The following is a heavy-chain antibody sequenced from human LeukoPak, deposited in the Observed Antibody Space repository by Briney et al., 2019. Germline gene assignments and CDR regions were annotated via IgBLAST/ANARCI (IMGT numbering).Heavy chain of an antibody. CDR2: IRHDGSTK. J-gene: IGHJ4*02. V-gene: IGHV3-7*03. CDR3: ARSVPYGTTWYGRSDC. Sequence: GGSLRLSCTASGFPFYSYWMTWVRQTPGKALEWVGNIRHDGSTKYYVDSVKGRFTISRYNAMNSLYLQMDSLRVEDTAIYYCARSVPYGTTWYGRSDCWGQGTQVTVSS. CDR1: GFPFYSYW. D-gene: IGHD6-13*01.